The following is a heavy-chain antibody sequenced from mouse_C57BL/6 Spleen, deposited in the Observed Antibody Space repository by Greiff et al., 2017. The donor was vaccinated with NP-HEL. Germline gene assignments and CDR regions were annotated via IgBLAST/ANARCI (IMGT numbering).Heavy chain of an antibody. V-gene: IGHV5-6*01. J-gene: IGHJ1*03. CDR1: GFTFSSYG. Sequence: EVKLQESGGDLVKPGGSLKLSCAASGFTFSSYGMSWVRQTPDKRLEWVATISSGGSYTYYPDSVKGRFTISRDNAKNTLYLQMSSLKSEDTAMYYCARHRDYGSSYALYFDVWGTGTTVTVSS. CDR3: ARHRDYGSSYALYFDV. D-gene: IGHD1-1*01. CDR2: ISSGGSYT.